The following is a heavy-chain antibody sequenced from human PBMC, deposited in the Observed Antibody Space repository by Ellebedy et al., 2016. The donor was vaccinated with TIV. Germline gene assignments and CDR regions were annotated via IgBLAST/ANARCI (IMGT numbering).Heavy chain of an antibody. CDR1: GFTFSSYG. Sequence: GESLKISCAASGFTFSSYGMHWVRQAPGKGLEWVAVIWYDGSNKYYADSVKGRFTISRDNSKNTLYLQMNSLRAEDTAVYYCARVYSSGWYLGGMDVWGQGTTVTVSS. J-gene: IGHJ6*02. CDR3: ARVYSSGWYLGGMDV. CDR2: IWYDGSNK. V-gene: IGHV3-33*01. D-gene: IGHD6-19*01.